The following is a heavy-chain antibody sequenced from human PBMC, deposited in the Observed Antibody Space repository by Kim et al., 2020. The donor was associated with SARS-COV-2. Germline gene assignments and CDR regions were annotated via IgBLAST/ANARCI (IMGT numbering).Heavy chain of an antibody. D-gene: IGHD5-18*01. Sequence: GGSLRLSCAASGFTVSSNYMSWVRQAPGKGLEWVSVIYSGGSTYYADSVKGRFTISRDNSKNTLYLQMNSLRAEDTAVYYCARDSGSGYSYGYGKGFDYWGQGTLVTVSS. CDR3: ARDSGSGYSYGYGKGFDY. CDR2: IYSGGST. CDR1: GFTVSSNY. J-gene: IGHJ4*02. V-gene: IGHV3-53*01.